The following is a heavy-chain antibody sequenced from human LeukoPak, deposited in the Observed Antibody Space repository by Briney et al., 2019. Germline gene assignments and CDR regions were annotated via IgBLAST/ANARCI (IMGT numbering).Heavy chain of an antibody. CDR2: IYYSDAA. CDR1: GDSISSSSYY. V-gene: IGHV4-39*01. D-gene: IGHD3-10*01. CDR3: ASQSSDRPIPWYFDL. Sequence: SETLSLTCSVSGDSISSSSYYWGWIRQPPGKGLEWIVNIYYSDAAYYNPSLKGRVAISIETSKNQFFLKVSAVTAADTAVYYCASQSSDRPIPWYFDLWGRGTLVTVSS. J-gene: IGHJ2*01.